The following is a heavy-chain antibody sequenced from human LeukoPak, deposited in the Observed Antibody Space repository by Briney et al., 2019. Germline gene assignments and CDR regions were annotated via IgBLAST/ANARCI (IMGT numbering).Heavy chain of an antibody. J-gene: IGHJ5*02. CDR2: ISRGSRSI. Sequence: PGGSLRLSCAASGFTFSDYSMNWVRQAPGRGLEWVSYISRGSRSIYYADSVKGRFTISRDNAKHSLYLQMNSLRADDTALYYCARLVSKSEPMWAWGQGTRVTVSS. CDR3: ARLVSKSEPMWA. CDR1: GFTFSDYS. V-gene: IGHV3-48*04. D-gene: IGHD2/OR15-2a*01.